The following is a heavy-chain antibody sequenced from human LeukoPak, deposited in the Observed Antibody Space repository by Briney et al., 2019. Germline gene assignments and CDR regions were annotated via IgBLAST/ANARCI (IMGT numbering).Heavy chain of an antibody. D-gene: IGHD6-6*01. CDR3: ARLVAARPDYYYGMDV. Sequence: GEFLKISCKCSGYSFTSYWISWVRPMPGRGVEWMGINYPGDSNNKHSPSVQGQVTISADKSTSAAYLQWSSLKASDTAMYYCARLVAARPDYYYGMDVWGQGTTVTVSS. CDR2: NYPGDSNN. CDR1: GYSFTSYW. V-gene: IGHV5-51*01. J-gene: IGHJ6*02.